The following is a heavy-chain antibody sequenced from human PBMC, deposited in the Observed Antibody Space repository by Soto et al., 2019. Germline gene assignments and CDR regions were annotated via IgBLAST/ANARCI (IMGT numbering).Heavy chain of an antibody. CDR2: INWNGGST. J-gene: IGHJ4*02. CDR1: GFTFDDYG. V-gene: IGHV3-20*04. Sequence: PGGSLRLSCAASGFTFDDYGMNWVRQAPGKGLEWVSGINWNGGSTGYADSVKGRFTISRDNAKNSLYLQMNSLRAEDTAVYYCARVAYYYDSSGYFYWGQGTLVTVSS. D-gene: IGHD3-22*01. CDR3: ARVAYYYDSSGYFY.